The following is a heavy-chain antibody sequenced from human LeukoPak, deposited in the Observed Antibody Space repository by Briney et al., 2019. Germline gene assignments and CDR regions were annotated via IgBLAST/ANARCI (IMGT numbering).Heavy chain of an antibody. CDR2: IYSGGTT. V-gene: IGHV3-53*01. J-gene: IGHJ3*02. D-gene: IGHD6-13*01. CDR3: ARGIAAAYYAFDI. CDR1: GFTVSSNY. Sequence: GGSLRLSCAASGFTVSSNYINWVRQAPGRGLEWVSVIYSGGTTYYADSVKGRLTISRDNSKNTLYFQMNSLRVEDTAVYYCARGIAAAYYAFDIWGQGTMLTVSS.